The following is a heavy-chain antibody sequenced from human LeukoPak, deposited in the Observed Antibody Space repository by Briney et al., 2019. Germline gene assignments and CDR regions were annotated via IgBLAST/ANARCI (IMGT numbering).Heavy chain of an antibody. V-gene: IGHV3-21*01. CDR3: AGTLPHYFDY. CDR1: GFTFSNYS. Sequence: GGSLRLSCAASGFTFSNYSMNWVRQAPGKGLEWVSSISSNGIYIYYADSVKGRFTISRDNAKNSLYLQMNSLRAEDTAVYYCAGTLPHYFDYWGQGTLVTVSS. CDR2: ISSNGIYI. J-gene: IGHJ4*02.